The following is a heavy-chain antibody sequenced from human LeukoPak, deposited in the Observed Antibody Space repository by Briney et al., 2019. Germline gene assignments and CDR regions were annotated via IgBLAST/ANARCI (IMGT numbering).Heavy chain of an antibody. CDR2: IYYRGTT. J-gene: IGHJ4*02. D-gene: IGHD5-12*01. CDR1: GDSIDSYY. CDR3: ARLPRYGGYDHFDY. V-gene: IGHV4-59*12. Sequence: SETLSLTCAVSGDSIDSYYWSWIRQPPGKGLEWIGYIYYRGTTSYNPFLKSRVTISVDTSKNQFSLKLNSVTAADTAVYYCARLPRYGGYDHFDYWGQGILVIVSS.